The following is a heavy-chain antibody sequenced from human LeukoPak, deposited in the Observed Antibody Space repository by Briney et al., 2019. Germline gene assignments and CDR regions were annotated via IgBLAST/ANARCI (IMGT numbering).Heavy chain of an antibody. CDR1: GFTFSDHY. CDR2: TRNKANSYTT. CDR3: ARDHSSTSANPDY. D-gene: IGHD2-2*01. J-gene: IGHJ4*02. V-gene: IGHV3-72*01. Sequence: GGSLRLSCAASGFTFSDHYMDWVRQAPGKGLEWVGRTRNKANSYTTEYAASVKGRFTISRDDSKNSLYLQMNSLRAEDTAVYYCARDHSSTSANPDYWGQGTLVTVSS.